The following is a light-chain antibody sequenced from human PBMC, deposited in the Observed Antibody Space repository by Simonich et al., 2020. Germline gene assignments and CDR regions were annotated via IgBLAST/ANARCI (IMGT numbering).Light chain of an antibody. CDR2: DVS. Sequence: QSALTQPASVSGSPGQSITISCPGTSSDVGGYNYVSWYPQHPGKAPNLMIYDVSKRPSGVSNRFSGSKSGNTASLTISGLQAEDEADYYCSSYTSSSTWVFGGGTKLTVL. V-gene: IGLV2-14*01. CDR3: SSYTSSSTWV. CDR1: SSDVGGYNY. J-gene: IGLJ3*02.